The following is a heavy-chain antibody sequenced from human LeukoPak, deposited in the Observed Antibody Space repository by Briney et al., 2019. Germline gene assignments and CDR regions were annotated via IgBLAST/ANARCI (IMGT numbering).Heavy chain of an antibody. Sequence: ASVKVSCKASGYTFSSYGISWVGQAPGQGLEWMGWISVYNGNTNYAQKLQGRITMTTDTSTSTAYMELRSLRSDDTAVYYCARDHYYDSSGYYPGVYWGQGTLVTVSS. V-gene: IGHV1-18*01. J-gene: IGHJ4*02. CDR3: ARDHYYDSSGYYPGVY. CDR1: GYTFSSYG. D-gene: IGHD3-22*01. CDR2: ISVYNGNT.